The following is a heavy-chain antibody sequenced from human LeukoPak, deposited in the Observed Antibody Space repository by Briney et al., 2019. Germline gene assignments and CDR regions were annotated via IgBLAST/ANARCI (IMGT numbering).Heavy chain of an antibody. CDR2: ISGNGGTT. J-gene: IGHJ4*02. Sequence: PGGSLRLSCAASGFTFSDYPMHWVRQAPEKGLESVSAISGNGGTTYYASSVKGRFTISRDNSKNTLYLQMGSLRAEDMAVYYCAREPTGTFDFWGQGTLVTVSS. CDR3: AREPTGTFDF. V-gene: IGHV3-64*01. D-gene: IGHD4-17*01. CDR1: GFTFSDYP.